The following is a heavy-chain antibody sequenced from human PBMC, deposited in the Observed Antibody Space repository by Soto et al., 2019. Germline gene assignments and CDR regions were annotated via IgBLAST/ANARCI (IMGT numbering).Heavy chain of an antibody. Sequence: SETLSLTCTVSGGSIISYYWSWIRQPAGKGLEWIGRIYTSGSTNYNPSLKSRVTMSVDTSKNQFSLKLSSVTAADTAVYYCARDRPHSDRGYSYGYYDNWFDPWGQGTLVTVSS. J-gene: IGHJ5*02. CDR3: ARDRPHSDRGYSYGYYDNWFDP. CDR2: IYTSGST. CDR1: GGSIISYY. D-gene: IGHD5-18*01. V-gene: IGHV4-4*07.